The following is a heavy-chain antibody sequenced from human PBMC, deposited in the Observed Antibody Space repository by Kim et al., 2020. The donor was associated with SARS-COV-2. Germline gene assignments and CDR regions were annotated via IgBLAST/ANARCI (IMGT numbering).Heavy chain of an antibody. J-gene: IGHJ2*01. CDR3: ARGYGDYDWYFDL. V-gene: IGHV3-30*01. D-gene: IGHD4-17*01. Sequence: YAASGKGRFTISIDNSKNTLYLQRNSLRAEDTAVYYCARGYGDYDWYFDLWGRGTLVTVSS.